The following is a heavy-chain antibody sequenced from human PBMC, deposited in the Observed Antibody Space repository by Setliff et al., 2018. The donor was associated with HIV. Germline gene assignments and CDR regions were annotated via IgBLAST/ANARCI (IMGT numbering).Heavy chain of an antibody. CDR2: INHNKSN. CDR1: GESLSDYY. V-gene: IGHV4-34*01. D-gene: IGHD2-2*01. CDR3: ARQKKSSSWSPNDY. J-gene: IGHJ4*02. Sequence: PSETLSLTCAVYGESLSDYYWSWIRQPPGKGLEWIGEINHNKSNDYNPSLKSRVTMSVGTSKNQFSLKVKSVTAADTAVYYCARQKKSSSWSPNDYWGQGTLVTVSS.